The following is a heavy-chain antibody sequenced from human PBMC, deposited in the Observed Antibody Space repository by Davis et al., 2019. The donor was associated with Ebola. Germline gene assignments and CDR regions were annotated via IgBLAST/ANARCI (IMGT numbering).Heavy chain of an antibody. J-gene: IGHJ2*01. V-gene: IGHV4-39*07. D-gene: IGHD6-6*01. CDR2: IYYNGRT. Sequence: SETLSLTCSVSGGSISSGTYYWGRVRQPPGKGLEWIGPIYYNGRTYYSSSLEGRVTILLDTSKNQFSLKLRSVTAADTAVYFCARLSGLFSSSSGALFFDLWGRGTLVSVSS. CDR1: GGSISSGTYY. CDR3: ARLSGLFSSSSGALFFDL.